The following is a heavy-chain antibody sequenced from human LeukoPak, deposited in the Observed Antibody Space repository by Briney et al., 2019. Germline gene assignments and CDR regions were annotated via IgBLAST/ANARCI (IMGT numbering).Heavy chain of an antibody. V-gene: IGHV3-23*01. D-gene: IGHD6-19*01. J-gene: IGHJ4*02. Sequence: GGSLRLSCAASGFTFSSYAMSWVRQAPGKGLEGVSTISGSGSGGSTYYADSVKGRFTISRDNSKDTLYLQMNSLRAEDTAVYYCAKLLAVTNSYYFNYWSQGTLVTVSS. CDR1: GFTFSSYA. CDR2: ISGSGSGGST. CDR3: AKLLAVTNSYYFNY.